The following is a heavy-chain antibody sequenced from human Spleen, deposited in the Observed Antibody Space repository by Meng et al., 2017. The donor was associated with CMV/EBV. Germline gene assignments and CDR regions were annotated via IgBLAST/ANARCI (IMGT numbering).Heavy chain of an antibody. CDR2: SSGNTGFI. J-gene: IGHJ6*02. CDR3: AKGGGERVTFDAMDV. Sequence: SLKISCAASGFTFDDYAMHWVRQAPGKGLEWVSGSSGNTGFIGYADSVKGRFTISRDNAKKTLFLQMNTLRPDDTALYYCAKGGGERVTFDAMDVWGQGTTVTVSS. D-gene: IGHD2-21*02. CDR1: GFTFDDYA. V-gene: IGHV3-9*01.